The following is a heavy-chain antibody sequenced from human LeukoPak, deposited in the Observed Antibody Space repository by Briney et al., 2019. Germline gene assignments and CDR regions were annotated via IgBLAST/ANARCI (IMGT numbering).Heavy chain of an antibody. CDR3: VRGLNGAGDY. V-gene: IGHV3-74*01. J-gene: IGHJ4*02. CDR1: GFTFSSYW. Sequence: GGSLRLSCAASGFTFSSYWMHWVRQAPGKGLVWVSRINEDETTITYADSVKGRFTISRDNAKNTLFLRMSSLRAEDTAVYYCVRGLNGAGDYWGQGTLVTVSS. CDR2: INEDETTI. D-gene: IGHD3-10*01.